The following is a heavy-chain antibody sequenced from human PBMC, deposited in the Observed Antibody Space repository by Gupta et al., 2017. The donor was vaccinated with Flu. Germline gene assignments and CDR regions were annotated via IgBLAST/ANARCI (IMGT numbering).Heavy chain of an antibody. J-gene: IGHJ4*02. CDR1: GIPLRNAW. D-gene: IGHD5-18*01. CDR3: TTGTWIQLWLADY. Sequence: EVQLVASGGGLVKPGGSLRLSCDASGIPLRNAWMSWEREAQGTGRGGVGHIKSKSDYGTTDYAALVKGRFTISRDDSKNTLYLQMNNLKTEDTGVYYCTTGTWIQLWLADYWGQGTVVTVSS. CDR2: IKSKSDYGTT. V-gene: IGHV3-15*01.